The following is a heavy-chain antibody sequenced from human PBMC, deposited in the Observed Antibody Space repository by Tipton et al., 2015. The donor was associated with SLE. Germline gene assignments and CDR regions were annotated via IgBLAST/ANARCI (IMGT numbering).Heavy chain of an antibody. CDR1: GVSISTSRYY. J-gene: IGHJ2*01. Sequence: TLSLTCSVSGVSISTSRYYWGWIRQSPGQGLGWVGSLYAGGGTYFHPSLKSRASISADASKNHFSLKLNSVTAADTAVYYCARRRFDNSGYRWVDWDFDLWGRGTLVTVSS. CDR3: ARRRFDNSGYRWVDWDFDL. CDR2: LYAGGGT. V-gene: IGHV4-39*02. D-gene: IGHD3-22*01.